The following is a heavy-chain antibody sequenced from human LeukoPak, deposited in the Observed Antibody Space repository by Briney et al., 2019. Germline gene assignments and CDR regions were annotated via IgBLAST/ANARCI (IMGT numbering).Heavy chain of an antibody. CDR2: IIPIFGTA. D-gene: IGHD3-16*01. J-gene: IGHJ4*02. CDR1: GGTFSSYA. Sequence: SVKVSCKASGGTFSSYAISWVRQAPGQGLEWMGGIIPIFGTANYAQKFQGRVTITTDESTSTAYMELSSLRSEDKAVYYCARDRYTYYDYVWGSWTLWGQGTLVTVSS. CDR3: ARDRYTYYDYVWGSWTL. V-gene: IGHV1-69*05.